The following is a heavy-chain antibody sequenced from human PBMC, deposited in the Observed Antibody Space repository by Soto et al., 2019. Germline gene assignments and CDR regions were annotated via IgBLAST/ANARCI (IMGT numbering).Heavy chain of an antibody. J-gene: IGHJ6*02. D-gene: IGHD3-10*01. CDR3: ARAPPGPSLRWDV. CDR1: NGSMSRGGHS. V-gene: IGHV4-30-2*01. CDR2: IYYTGST. Sequence: TLSLTFAVSNGSMSRGGHSWSWIRQPPGKGLEWIGYIYYTGSTYYNPSLKSRVTISVDRSNNQFSLRLSSVAAADTAVYFCARAPPGPSLRWDVWGQGTTVTVSS.